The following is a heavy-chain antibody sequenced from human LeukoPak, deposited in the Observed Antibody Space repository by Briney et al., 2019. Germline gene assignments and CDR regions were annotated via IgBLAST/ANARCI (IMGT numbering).Heavy chain of an antibody. V-gene: IGHV3-7*04. CDR2: IHPEGNEK. J-gene: IGHJ4*02. Sequence: VGSLRLSCAVSGFSFTNFWMSWVRQAPGRGLEWVANIHPEGNEKYHVESVKGRFTISRDNTKNLLFLQMNGLRVEDTAVYYCARGDAFSGDHWGQGTLVTVSS. CDR1: GFSFTNFW. CDR3: ARGDAFSGDH.